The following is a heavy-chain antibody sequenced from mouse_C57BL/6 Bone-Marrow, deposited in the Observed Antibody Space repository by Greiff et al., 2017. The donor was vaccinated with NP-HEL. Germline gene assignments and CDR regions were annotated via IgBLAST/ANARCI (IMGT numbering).Heavy chain of an antibody. CDR3: ASCLD. CDR2: ISYDGSN. D-gene: IGHD6-1*01. J-gene: IGHJ3*01. Sequence: DVKLQESGPGLVKPSQSLSLTCSVTGYSITSGYYWNWIRQFPGNKLEWMGYISYDGSNNYNPSLKNRISITRDTSKNQFFLKLNSVTTEDTATYYCASCLDWGQGTLVTVSA. CDR1: GYSITSGYY. V-gene: IGHV3-6*01.